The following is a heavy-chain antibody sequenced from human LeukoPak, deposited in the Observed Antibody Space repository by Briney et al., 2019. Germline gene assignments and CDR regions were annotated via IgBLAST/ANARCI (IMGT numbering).Heavy chain of an antibody. V-gene: IGHV4-39*01. CDR2: IYYSGST. CDR1: GGSISSSSYY. CDR3: ARQQRITMIVVVLNWFDP. Sequence: PSETLSLTCTVSGGSISSSSYYWGWIRQPPGKGLEWIGSIYYSGSTYYNPSLKNRVTISVDTSKNQFSLKLSSVTAADTAVYYCARQQRITMIVVVLNWFDPWGQGTLVTVSS. D-gene: IGHD3-22*01. J-gene: IGHJ5*02.